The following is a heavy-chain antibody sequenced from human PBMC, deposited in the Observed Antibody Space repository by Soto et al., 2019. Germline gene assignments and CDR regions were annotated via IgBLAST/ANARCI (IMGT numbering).Heavy chain of an antibody. D-gene: IGHD3-22*01. Sequence: SHTLSLTCTVSGGSISSGDYYWSWICQPPGKGLEWIGYIYYSGSTYYNPSLKSRVTISVDTSKNQFSLKLSSVTAADTAVYYCASGHISYYYDSSGDFDYWGQGTLVT. CDR1: GGSISSGDYY. CDR2: IYYSGST. V-gene: IGHV4-30-4*01. CDR3: ASGHISYYYDSSGDFDY. J-gene: IGHJ4*02.